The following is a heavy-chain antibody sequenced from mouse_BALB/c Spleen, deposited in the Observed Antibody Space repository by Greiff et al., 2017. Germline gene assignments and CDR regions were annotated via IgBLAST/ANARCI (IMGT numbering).Heavy chain of an antibody. J-gene: IGHJ4*01. CDR3: ARGRDAMDY. V-gene: IGHV5-6-3*01. Sequence: EVHLVESGGGLVQPGGSLKLSCAASGFTFSSYGMSWVRQTPDKRLELVATINSNGGSTYYPDSVKGRFTISRDNAKNTLYLQMSSLKSEDTAMYYCARGRDAMDYWGQGTSVTVSS. CDR2: INSNGGST. CDR1: GFTFSSYG.